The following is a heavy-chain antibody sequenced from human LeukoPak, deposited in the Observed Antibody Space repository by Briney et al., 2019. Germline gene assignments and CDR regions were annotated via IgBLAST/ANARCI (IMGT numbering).Heavy chain of an antibody. J-gene: IGHJ6*02. V-gene: IGHV3-21*01. CDR2: ISSSSSYI. Sequence: PGGSLRLSCAASGFTFSSYSMNWVRQAPGKGLEWVSSISSSSSYIYYADSVKGRFTISRDNAKNSLYLQMNSLRAEDTAVYYCAKDLRGLEWLLYSGATNQYGMDVWGQGTTVTVSS. CDR3: AKDLRGLEWLLYSGATNQYGMDV. D-gene: IGHD3-3*01. CDR1: GFTFSSYS.